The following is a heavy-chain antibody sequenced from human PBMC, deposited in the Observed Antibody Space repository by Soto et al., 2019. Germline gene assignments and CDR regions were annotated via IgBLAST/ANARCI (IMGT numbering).Heavy chain of an antibody. CDR2: IYSTGNT. J-gene: IGHJ6*02. CDR3: RRSSRYSTDV. D-gene: IGHD6-13*01. Sequence: SETLSLTCTVSGGSISSSSYWGWIRQPPGKGLEWIGSIYSTGNTYYNPSLKSRVSISADTSKNQFSLKLTSVTAADTAVYYCRRSSRYSTDVWGQGTTVTVS. V-gene: IGHV4-39*01. CDR1: GGSISSSSY.